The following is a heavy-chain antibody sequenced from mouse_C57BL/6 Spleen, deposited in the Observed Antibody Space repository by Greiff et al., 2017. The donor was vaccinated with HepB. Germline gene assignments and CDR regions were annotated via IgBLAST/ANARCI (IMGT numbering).Heavy chain of an antibody. J-gene: IGHJ4*01. V-gene: IGHV2-9-1*01. Sequence: VQLVESGPGLVAPSQSLSITCTVSGFSLTSYAISWVRQPPGKGLEWLGVIWTGGGTNYNSALKSRLSISKDNSKSQVFLKMNSLQTDDTARYYCARNQFNYYGSRDYAMDYWGQGTSVTVSS. CDR1: GFSLTSYA. CDR3: ARNQFNYYGSRDYAMDY. CDR2: IWTGGGT. D-gene: IGHD1-1*01.